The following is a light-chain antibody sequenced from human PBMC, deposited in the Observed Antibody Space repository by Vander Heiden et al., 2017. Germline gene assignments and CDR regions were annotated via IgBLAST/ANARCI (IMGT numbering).Light chain of an antibody. CDR2: EGS. V-gene: IGLV2-23*01. CDR3: CSYAGSSTLGV. J-gene: IGLJ3*02. Sequence: QSALTQPASVSGSPGQSITISCTGTSSDVGSYNLVSWYQQHPGKAPKLMIYEGSKRPSGVSNRFSGSKSGNTASLTISGHQAEDEADYYCCSYAGSSTLGVFGGGTKLTVL. CDR1: SSDVGSYNL.